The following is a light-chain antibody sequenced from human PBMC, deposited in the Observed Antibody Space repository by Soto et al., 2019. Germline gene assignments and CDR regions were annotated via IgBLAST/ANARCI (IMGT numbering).Light chain of an antibody. Sequence: DIQLTQSPSSLSASVGDRVTISCRASQSIYTFLNWFQLKPGKGPKLLIFASSTLQNGVPSRFSGSGSGADFSLTISSLQPEDFATYYCQQSYSNTLSFGGGTRVEL. J-gene: IGKJ4*01. CDR3: QQSYSNTLS. V-gene: IGKV1-39*01. CDR1: QSIYTF. CDR2: ASS.